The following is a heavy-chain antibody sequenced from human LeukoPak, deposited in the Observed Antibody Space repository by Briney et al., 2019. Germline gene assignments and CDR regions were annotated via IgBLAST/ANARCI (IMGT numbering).Heavy chain of an antibody. CDR1: GFTFSSYW. V-gene: IGHV3-7*01. CDR3: VRVDTSGYYYELSFDY. D-gene: IGHD3-22*01. CDR2: TKKDGSEK. J-gene: IGHJ4*02. Sequence: GGSLRLSCAASGFTFSSYWMSWVRQAPGKGLEWVANTKKDGSEKEYVDSVKGRFTISSDNGKTSLYLQMNSLRVEETAVYYCVRVDTSGYYYELSFDYWGQGTLVTVSS.